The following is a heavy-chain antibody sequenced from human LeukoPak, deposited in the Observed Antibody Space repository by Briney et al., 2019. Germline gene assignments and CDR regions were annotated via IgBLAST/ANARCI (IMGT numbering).Heavy chain of an antibody. CDR2: INGSGDAT. J-gene: IGHJ4*02. CDR3: AKSDCGSDGCKLLNY. D-gene: IGHD2-21*01. V-gene: IGHV3-23*01. Sequence: GGSLRLSCAVSGVIFSQYTMTWVRQAPGKGLEWVSSINGSGDATKYADSVMGRFTISRDNSKNTVSLQMNSLRAEDTAVYYCAKSDCGSDGCKLLNYWGQGVLVTVSS. CDR1: GVIFSQYT.